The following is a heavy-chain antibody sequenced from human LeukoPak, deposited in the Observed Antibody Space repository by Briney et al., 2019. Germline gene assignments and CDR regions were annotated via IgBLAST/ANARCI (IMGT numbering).Heavy chain of an antibody. D-gene: IGHD1-1*01. CDR3: TRSGTGQEFDY. CDR1: GGSISSYY. Sequence: SETLSLTCTVSGGSISSYYWSWIRQPPGKGLEWIGYIYYSGSTNYNPSLKSRVTISVDTSKNQFSLKLSSVTAADTAVYYCTRSGTGQEFDYWGQGTLVTVSS. J-gene: IGHJ4*02. V-gene: IGHV4-59*01. CDR2: IYYSGST.